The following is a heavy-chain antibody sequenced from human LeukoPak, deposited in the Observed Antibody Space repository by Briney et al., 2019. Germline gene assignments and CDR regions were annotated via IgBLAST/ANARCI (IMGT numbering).Heavy chain of an antibody. Sequence: PSQTLSLTCTFSGGSISSGDYYWRWLRQPPGKGLEWIGYIYYSGSTYYNPSLQSRVTISVDTSKNQFSLKLSSVTAADTAVYYCARESTYYDTLTGYLRPRYFDYWGQGTLVTVSS. CDR3: ARESTYYDTLTGYLRPRYFDY. D-gene: IGHD3-9*01. J-gene: IGHJ4*02. CDR1: GGSISSGDYY. CDR2: IYYSGST. V-gene: IGHV4-30-4*08.